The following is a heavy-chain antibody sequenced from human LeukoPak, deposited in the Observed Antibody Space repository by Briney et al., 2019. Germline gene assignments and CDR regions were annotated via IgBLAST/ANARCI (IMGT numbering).Heavy chain of an antibody. CDR3: AELGITMIGGV. CDR1: GFSFNNAW. CDR2: ISYDGSNK. Sequence: PGGSLRLSCAASGFSFNNAWMSWVRQAPGKGLEWVAVISYDGSNKYYADSVKGRFTISRDNSKNTLYLQMNSLRAEDTAVYYCAELGITMIGGVWGKGTTVTISS. V-gene: IGHV3-30*18. J-gene: IGHJ6*04. D-gene: IGHD3-10*02.